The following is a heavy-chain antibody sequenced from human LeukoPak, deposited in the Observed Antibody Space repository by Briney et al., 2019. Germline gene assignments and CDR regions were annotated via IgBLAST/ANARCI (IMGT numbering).Heavy chain of an antibody. V-gene: IGHV5-51*01. CDR2: IYVGDSDT. CDR1: GYSLTSYW. Sequence: GESLKIPCKASGYSLTSYWIGWVRQMPGKGMEWMGTIYVGDSDTRYSPSFQGQVTISVDKSIDTAYLQWSSLKASDTAMYYCARPSPGSAFYFDYRGQGTPVTVSS. D-gene: IGHD2-15*01. J-gene: IGHJ4*02. CDR3: ARPSPGSAFYFDY.